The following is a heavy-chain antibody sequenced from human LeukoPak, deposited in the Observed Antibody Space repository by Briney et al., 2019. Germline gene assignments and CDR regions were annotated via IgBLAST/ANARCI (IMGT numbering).Heavy chain of an antibody. CDR1: GFTFSNYG. J-gene: IGHJ4*02. CDR3: ARGRYYFDY. V-gene: IGHV3-30*03. CDR2: ISYDGSNK. Sequence: HPGGSLRLSCAASGFTFSNYGMHWVRQAPGKGLEWVAVISYDGSNKYYADSVKGRFTISRDNSKNTLYLQMNSLRAEDTAVYYCARGRYYFDYWGQGTLVTVSS.